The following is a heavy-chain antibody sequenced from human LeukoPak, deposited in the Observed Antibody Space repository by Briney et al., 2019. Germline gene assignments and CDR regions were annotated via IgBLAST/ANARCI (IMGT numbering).Heavy chain of an antibody. J-gene: IGHJ4*02. V-gene: IGHV3-23*01. CDR3: AKGRDIVLMVYATDLDY. D-gene: IGHD2-8*01. CDR2: ISGSGGST. CDR1: GFTFSSYA. Sequence: PGGSLRLSCAASGFTFSSYAMSWVRQAPGKGLEWVTAISGSGGSTYYADSVKGRFTISRDNSKNTLYLQMNSLRAEDTAVYYCAKGRDIVLMVYATDLDYWGQGTLVTVSS.